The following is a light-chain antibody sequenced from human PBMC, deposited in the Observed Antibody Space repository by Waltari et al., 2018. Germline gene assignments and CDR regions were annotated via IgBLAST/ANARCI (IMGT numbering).Light chain of an antibody. Sequence: DVVMTQSPLSLPVTLGQPASISCRSSQSLGHSDGNTYLNWFQQRPGQSPRRLIYRVSNRDSGVPDRFSGSGLGTDFTLKISRVEAEDVGVYYCMQGTRWPWTFGQGTKVEIK. CDR2: RVS. V-gene: IGKV2-30*02. J-gene: IGKJ1*01. CDR3: MQGTRWPWT. CDR1: QSLGHSDGNTY.